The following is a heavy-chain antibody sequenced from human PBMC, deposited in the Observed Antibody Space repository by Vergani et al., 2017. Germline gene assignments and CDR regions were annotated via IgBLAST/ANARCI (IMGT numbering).Heavy chain of an antibody. CDR3: ARLSYDTTPYLQGGYDC. CDR2: ISARYPST. D-gene: IGHD3-22*01. J-gene: IGHJ4*02. V-gene: IGHV3-23*04. CDR1: GFPFSAYP. Sequence: EVQLVESGGGLVKRGGSLRLSCAASGFPFSAYPMPWFRQAPGKGLEWGSAISARYPSTYYADSVKGRFTISRDNSKNMLYLQMNSLRAEDTAVYYCARLSYDTTPYLQGGYDCWGQGTLVSVSS.